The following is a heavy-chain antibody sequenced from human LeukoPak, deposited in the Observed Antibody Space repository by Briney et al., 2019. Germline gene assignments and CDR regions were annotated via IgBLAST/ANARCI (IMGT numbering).Heavy chain of an antibody. Sequence: ASVKVSCKASGYTFTSYYMHWVRQAPGQGLEWMGIINPSGGSTSYAQKFQGRVTMTRDMSTSTVYMELGSLRSEDTAVYYCARAPGGIQLWLLPHFDYWGQGTLVTVSS. CDR2: INPSGGST. V-gene: IGHV1-46*01. D-gene: IGHD5-18*01. CDR1: GYTFTSYY. CDR3: ARAPGGIQLWLLPHFDY. J-gene: IGHJ4*02.